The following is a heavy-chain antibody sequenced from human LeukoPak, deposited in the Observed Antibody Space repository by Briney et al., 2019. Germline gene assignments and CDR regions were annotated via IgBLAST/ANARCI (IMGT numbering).Heavy chain of an antibody. V-gene: IGHV3-7*01. Sequence: GGSLRLSCAASGFTFTKYWMAWVRQAPGKGLEWVANIQQDGSEAYYADSVTGRFTISRDNAKNSLYLQMNSLRAEDTAVYYCSNGIYDKSYWGQGTLVTVPS. CDR2: IQQDGSEA. CDR3: SNGIYDKSY. D-gene: IGHD2/OR15-2a*01. J-gene: IGHJ4*02. CDR1: GFTFTKYW.